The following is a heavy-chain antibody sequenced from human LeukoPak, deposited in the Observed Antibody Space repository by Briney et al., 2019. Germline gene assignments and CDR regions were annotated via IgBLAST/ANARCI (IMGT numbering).Heavy chain of an antibody. V-gene: IGHV4-39*02. CDR1: GDSISSSNYY. CDR3: ARKMYRSGWRGFDY. Sequence: PSETLSLTCTVSGDSISSSNYYWGWIRQPPGKGLEWIGSIYYSGSTYYNPSLKSRVTISVDTSKNHFSLKLRSVTAADTAVYYCARKMYRSGWRGFDYWAREPWSPSPQ. CDR2: IYYSGST. D-gene: IGHD6-19*01. J-gene: IGHJ4*02.